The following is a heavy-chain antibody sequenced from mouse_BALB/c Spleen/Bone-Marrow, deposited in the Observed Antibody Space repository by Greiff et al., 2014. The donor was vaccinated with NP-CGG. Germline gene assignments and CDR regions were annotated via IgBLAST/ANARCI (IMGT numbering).Heavy chain of an antibody. CDR1: GFNIKDYY. D-gene: IGHD2-4*01. CDR2: IDPENGDT. J-gene: IGHJ2*01. Sequence: EVQLQQSGAELVRSGASVKLSCTASGFNIKDYYMHWVKQRPEQGLEWIGWIDPENGDTEYAPKFQGKATMTADTSSNTAYLQLSSLTSEDTAVYYCNARGDYDFDYFDYGGQGTTLTVSS. V-gene: IGHV14-4*02. CDR3: NARGDYDFDYFDY.